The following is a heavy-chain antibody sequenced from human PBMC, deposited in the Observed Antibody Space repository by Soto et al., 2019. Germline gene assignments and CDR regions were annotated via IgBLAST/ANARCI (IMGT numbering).Heavy chain of an antibody. J-gene: IGHJ6*02. V-gene: IGHV1-69*13. CDR3: ARPGSTAMDNYYYYGMDV. CDR2: IIPIFGTA. D-gene: IGHD5-18*01. Sequence: SVKVSCKASGYTFTSYGISWVRQAPGQGLEWMGGIIPIFGTANYAQKLQGRVTITADESTSTAYMELSSLRSEDTAVYYCARPGSTAMDNYYYYGMDVWGQGTTVTVSS. CDR1: GYTFTSYG.